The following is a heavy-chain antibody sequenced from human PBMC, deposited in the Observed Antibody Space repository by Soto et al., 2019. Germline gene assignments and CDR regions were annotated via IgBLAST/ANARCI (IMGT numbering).Heavy chain of an antibody. CDR3: ARHSNEYRKSLDY. CDR1: GGSISSYY. Sequence: PEPLSLTCTVSGGSISSYYWSRLRQPPGKGLEWIVYIYYSGSTNYNPSLKSRVTISVDTSKNQFSLKLSSVTAADTAVYYCARHSNEYRKSLDYWGQGTLVTVSS. CDR2: IYYSGST. V-gene: IGHV4-59*08. J-gene: IGHJ4*02. D-gene: IGHD1-1*01.